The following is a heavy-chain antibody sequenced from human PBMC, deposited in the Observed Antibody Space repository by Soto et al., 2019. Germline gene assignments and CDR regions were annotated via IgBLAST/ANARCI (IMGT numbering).Heavy chain of an antibody. CDR3: ARDRIWNDPPPWFEP. J-gene: IGHJ5*02. CDR1: GYTFTAFY. D-gene: IGHD1-1*01. CDR2: IIPIFGTA. Sequence: SVKVSCKASGYTFTAFYITWVRQAPGQGLEWMGGIIPIFGTANYAQKFQGRGTLTADESTSTAYMELSSLRSEDTAVYYRARDRIWNDPPPWFEPWGQGTL. V-gene: IGHV1-69*13.